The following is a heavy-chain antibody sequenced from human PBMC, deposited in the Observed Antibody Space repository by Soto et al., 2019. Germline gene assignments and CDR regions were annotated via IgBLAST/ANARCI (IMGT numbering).Heavy chain of an antibody. V-gene: IGHV3-30-3*01. CDR3: ARGGGWLQLIYFDY. J-gene: IGHJ4*02. D-gene: IGHD5-12*01. Sequence: PGGSLRLSCAASGFTFSSYAMHWVRQAPGKGLEWVAVISYDGSNKYYADSVKGRFTISRDNSKNTLYLQMNSLRAEDTAVYHCARGGGWLQLIYFDYWGQGTLVTVSS. CDR2: ISYDGSNK. CDR1: GFTFSSYA.